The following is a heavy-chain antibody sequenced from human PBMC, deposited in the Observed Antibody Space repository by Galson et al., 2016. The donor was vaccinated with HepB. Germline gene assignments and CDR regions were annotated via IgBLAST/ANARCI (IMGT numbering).Heavy chain of an antibody. Sequence: SVKVSCKASGVTLISYAASWVRQAPGQGLEWMGGIVPFFGTTNYAQKFQGRVAISLDESKNHFSLPVTSMTVADTAVYYCARAGFYNLDNWGQGTLVAVSA. CDR2: IVPFFGTT. V-gene: IGHV1-69*13. J-gene: IGHJ4*02. CDR1: GVTLISYA. D-gene: IGHD3-9*01. CDR3: ARAGFYNLDN.